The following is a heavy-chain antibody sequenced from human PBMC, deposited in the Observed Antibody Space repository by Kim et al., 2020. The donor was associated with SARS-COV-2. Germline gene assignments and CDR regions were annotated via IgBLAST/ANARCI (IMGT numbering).Heavy chain of an antibody. CDR3: ARGLGDGYKWNY. Sequence: SETLSLTCTVPGGSISSYCWSWIRQPAGKGLEWIGRTCPSENTNYNPSPKSRVTMSADTSKNQFSLKLNSVTAADTAVYYCARGLGDGYKWNYWGQGTLVTVSS. D-gene: IGHD1-1*01. V-gene: IGHV4-4*07. J-gene: IGHJ4*02. CDR2: TCPSENT. CDR1: GGSISSYC.